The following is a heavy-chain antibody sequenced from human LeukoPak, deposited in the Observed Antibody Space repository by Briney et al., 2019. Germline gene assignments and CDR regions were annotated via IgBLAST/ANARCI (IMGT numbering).Heavy chain of an antibody. CDR3: ARSLSTTGLR. CDR1: GGSISSGGYY. J-gene: IGHJ4*02. D-gene: IGHD1-1*01. CDR2: INYSGNT. Sequence: SETLSLTCTVSGGSISSGGYYWSWIRQPPGKGLEWIGSINYSGNTYYNPSLKNRVTISVDTSKNQFSLKLSSVTAADTAVYYCARSLSTTGLRWGQGTLVTVSS. V-gene: IGHV4-39*01.